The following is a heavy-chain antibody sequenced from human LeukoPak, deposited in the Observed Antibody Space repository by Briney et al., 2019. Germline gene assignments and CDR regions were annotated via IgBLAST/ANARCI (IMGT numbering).Heavy chain of an antibody. CDR1: GGSISSGGYY. V-gene: IGHV4-30-2*01. D-gene: IGHD6-13*01. CDR2: IYHSGST. Sequence: SSETLSLTCTVSGGSISSGGYYWSWIRQPPGKGLEWIGYIYHSGSTYYNPSLKSRVTISVDTSKNQFSLKLSSVTAADTAVYYCAREGYSSSWNWFDPWGQGTLVTVSS. CDR3: AREGYSSSWNWFDP. J-gene: IGHJ5*02.